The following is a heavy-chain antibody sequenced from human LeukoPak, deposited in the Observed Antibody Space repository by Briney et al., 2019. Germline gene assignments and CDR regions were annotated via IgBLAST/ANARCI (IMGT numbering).Heavy chain of an antibody. CDR1: GYTFTSYA. D-gene: IGHD6-6*01. J-gene: IGHJ4*02. CDR3: ARVRTAARTFDY. CDR2: INAGNGNT. V-gene: IGHV1-3*01. Sequence: ASVKVSCKASGYTFTSYAMHWVRQAPGQGLEWMGWINAGNGNTKYSQKFQGRVTITRDTSASTAYMELSSLRSDDTAVYYCARVRTAARTFDYWGQGTLVTVSS.